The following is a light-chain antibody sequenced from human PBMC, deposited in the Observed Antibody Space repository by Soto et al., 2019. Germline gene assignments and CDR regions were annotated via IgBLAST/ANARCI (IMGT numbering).Light chain of an antibody. V-gene: IGLV2-14*01. CDR2: YLT. Sequence: SVLTQPASVSGSPGQSIAISCTGTSSDVGGCNYVSWYQQHPGKAPKLISFYLTNRPSGVSDRFSGSKSGSTASLTISGIQADDEADYYCTSFAGSGTYVFGTGTKLPVL. CDR3: TSFAGSGTYV. J-gene: IGLJ1*01. CDR1: SSDVGGCNY.